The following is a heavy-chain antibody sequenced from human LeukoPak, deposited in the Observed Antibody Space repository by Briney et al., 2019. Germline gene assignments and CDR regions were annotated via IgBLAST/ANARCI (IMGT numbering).Heavy chain of an antibody. V-gene: IGHV3-21*01. CDR1: GFTFSSYS. J-gene: IGHJ6*03. Sequence: PGGSLRLSCAASGFTFSSYSMNWVRQAPGKGLEWVSSISSSSSYIYYADSVKGRFIISRDNAKNSLYLQMNSLRAEDTAVYYCARDPYSGSYGPYYYYYMDVWGKGTTVTISS. D-gene: IGHD1-26*01. CDR3: ARDPYSGSYGPYYYYYMDV. CDR2: ISSSSSYI.